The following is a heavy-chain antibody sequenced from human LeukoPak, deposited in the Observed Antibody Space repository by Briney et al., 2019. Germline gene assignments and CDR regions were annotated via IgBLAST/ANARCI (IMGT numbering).Heavy chain of an antibody. D-gene: IGHD2-2*01. V-gene: IGHV1-24*01. CDR3: ATGGVPAAEWAFDI. J-gene: IGHJ3*02. Sequence: ASVNVSCKVSGYTLTELSMHWVRQAPGKGLEWMGGFDPEDGETIYAQKFQGRVTMTEDTSTDTAYMELSSLRSEDTAVYYCATGGVPAAEWAFDIWGHGTMVTVSS. CDR2: FDPEDGET. CDR1: GYTLTELS.